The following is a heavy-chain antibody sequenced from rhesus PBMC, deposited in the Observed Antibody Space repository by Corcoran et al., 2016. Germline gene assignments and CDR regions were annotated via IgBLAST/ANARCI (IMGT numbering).Heavy chain of an antibody. Sequence: QVQLVQSGAEVKKPGASVKLPCKASGYTFTSFYINWVRQAPGQVLEWMGWITPRNGNTGYAQKFQGRVTMTRDTSTSTAYMELSGLRSEDTAVYYCTRSRVVVSATPDYWGQGVLVTVSS. D-gene: IGHD2-39*02. CDR1: GYTFTSFY. CDR2: ITPRNGNT. CDR3: TRSRVVVSATPDY. V-gene: IGHV1S9*01. J-gene: IGHJ4*01.